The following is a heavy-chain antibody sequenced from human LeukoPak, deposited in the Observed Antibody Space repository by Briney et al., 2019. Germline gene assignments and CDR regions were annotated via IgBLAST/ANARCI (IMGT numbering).Heavy chain of an antibody. CDR2: ISGSGGST. D-gene: IGHD3-3*01. CDR3: ARAARIRRFLEWSFFDY. CDR1: GFTFSSYA. Sequence: GGSLRLSCAASGFTFSSYAMSWVRQAPGKGLEWVSAISGSGGSTYYADSVKGRFTISRDNAKNSLYLQMNSLRAEDTAVYYCARAARIRRFLEWSFFDYWGQGTLVTVSS. V-gene: IGHV3-23*01. J-gene: IGHJ4*02.